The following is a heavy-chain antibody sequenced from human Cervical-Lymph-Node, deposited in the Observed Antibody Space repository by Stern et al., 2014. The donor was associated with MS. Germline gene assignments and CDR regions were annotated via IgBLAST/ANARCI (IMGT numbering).Heavy chain of an antibody. D-gene: IGHD2/OR15-2a*01. Sequence: QVQLVQSGAELKQPWSSVTVSCKASGGTFNNYAIAWVRQAPGKGPEWMGGIIPILGTVPFAKWFEGRVTIPAVAFSTPLYMELTSLRAEDTAVYYCARDRSLGVTPFIDYWGQGTLVTVSS. V-gene: IGHV1-69*01. J-gene: IGHJ4*02. CDR3: ARDRSLGVTPFIDY. CDR1: GGTFNNYA. CDR2: IIPILGTV.